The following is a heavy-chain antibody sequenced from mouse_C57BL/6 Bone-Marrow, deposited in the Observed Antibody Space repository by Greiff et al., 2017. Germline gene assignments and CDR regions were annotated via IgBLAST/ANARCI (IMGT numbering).Heavy chain of an antibody. D-gene: IGHD1-2*01. Sequence: EVMLVESGGGLVQSGRSLRLSCATSGFTFSDFYMEWVRQAPGKGLEWIAASRNKANDYTTEYSASVKGRFIVSRDTSQSILYLQMNALRAEDTAIYYCARDHYGFAYWGQGTLVTVSA. CDR1: GFTFSDFY. J-gene: IGHJ3*01. V-gene: IGHV7-1*01. CDR3: ARDHYGFAY. CDR2: SRNKANDYTT.